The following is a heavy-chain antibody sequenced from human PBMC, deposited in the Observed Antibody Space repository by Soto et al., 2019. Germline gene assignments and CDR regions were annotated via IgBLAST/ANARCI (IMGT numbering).Heavy chain of an antibody. J-gene: IGHJ4*02. CDR3: ASAAVTGTAGLDF. CDR1: GYAFSGFY. CDR2: INPNSGGT. Sequence: ASVKVSCKASGYAFSGFYMHWVRQAPGQGLEWMGWINPNSGGTKSAEKFQGRVTMTRDTSISTAYMELSRLTSDDTAVYYCASAAVTGTAGLDFWGQGTQVTVSS. D-gene: IGHD6-19*01. V-gene: IGHV1-2*02.